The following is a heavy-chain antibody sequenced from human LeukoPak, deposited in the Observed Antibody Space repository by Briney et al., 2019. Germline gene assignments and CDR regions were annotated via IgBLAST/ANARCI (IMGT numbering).Heavy chain of an antibody. CDR2: IWYDGSNK. CDR3: ARDSIAVAGDY. Sequence: GGSLRLSCAASGFTFSSYGMHWVRQAPGKGLEWVAVIWYDGSNKYYADSVKGRFTISRDNSKNTLYLQMNSLRAEDTAVYYCARDSIAVAGDYWGQGTLVTASS. D-gene: IGHD6-19*01. V-gene: IGHV3-33*01. J-gene: IGHJ4*02. CDR1: GFTFSSYG.